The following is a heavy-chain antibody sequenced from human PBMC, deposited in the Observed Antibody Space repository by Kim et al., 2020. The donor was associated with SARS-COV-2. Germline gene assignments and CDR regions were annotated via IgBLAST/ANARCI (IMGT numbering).Heavy chain of an antibody. Sequence: SETLSLTCAVSGGSISSSNWWSWVRQPPGKGLEGIGEIYHSGSTNYNPSLKSRGTISVDKSKNQFSLKLSSVTAADTAVYYCARGWYLRLWLTKYFDYWGQGTLVTVSS. CDR3: ARGWYLRLWLTKYFDY. J-gene: IGHJ4*02. CDR2: IYHSGST. D-gene: IGHD5-18*01. CDR1: GGSISSSNW. V-gene: IGHV4-4*02.